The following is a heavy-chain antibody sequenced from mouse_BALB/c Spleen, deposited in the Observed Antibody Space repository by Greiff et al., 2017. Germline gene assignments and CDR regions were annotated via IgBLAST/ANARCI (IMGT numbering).Heavy chain of an antibody. CDR1: GYTFTSYW. J-gene: IGHJ4*01. D-gene: IGHD6-1*01. CDR2: INPSTGYT. CDR3: ARSLIYYAMGY. Sequence: VQLQQSGAELAKPGASVKMSCKASGYTFTSYWMHWVKQRPGQGLEWIGYINPSTGYTEYNQKFKDKATLTADKSSSTAYMQLSSLTSEDSAVYYCARSLIYYAMGYWGQGTSVTVSS. V-gene: IGHV1-7*01.